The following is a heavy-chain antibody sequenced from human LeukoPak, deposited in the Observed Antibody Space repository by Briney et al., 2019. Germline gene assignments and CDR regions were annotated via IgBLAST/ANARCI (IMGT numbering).Heavy chain of an antibody. J-gene: IGHJ4*02. CDR2: IYSGGRT. D-gene: IGHD1-26*01. V-gene: IGHV3-53*01. CDR3: ARDGGIVGATNY. CDR1: GFTVSSSY. Sequence: GGSLRLSCAASGFTVSSSYMSWVRQAPGKGLEWVSVIYSGGRTYYADSVKGRFTISRDNSKNTLYLQMNSLRDDDTAVYYCARDGGIVGATNYWGQGTLVTVSS.